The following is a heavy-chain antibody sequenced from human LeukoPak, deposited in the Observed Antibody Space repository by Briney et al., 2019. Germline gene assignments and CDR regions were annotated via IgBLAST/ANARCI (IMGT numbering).Heavy chain of an antibody. D-gene: IGHD3-22*01. CDR2: ISSSSSTT. CDR1: GFTFSSYS. Sequence: GGSLRLSCAASGFTFSSYSMNWVRQAPGKGLEWVSYISSSSSTTYYADSVKGRFSISRDNAKNSLYLQMNSLRAEDTAVYYCARDHHRRLYDSQARDTFDIWGQGTMVTVSS. CDR3: ARDHHRRLYDSQARDTFDI. J-gene: IGHJ3*02. V-gene: IGHV3-48*01.